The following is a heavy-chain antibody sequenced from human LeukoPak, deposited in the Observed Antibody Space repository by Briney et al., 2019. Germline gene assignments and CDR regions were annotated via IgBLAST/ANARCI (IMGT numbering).Heavy chain of an antibody. V-gene: IGHV3-48*03. J-gene: IGHJ5*02. Sequence: GGSLRLSCAASGFTFSSYEMNWVRQAPGKGLEWVSYVSGSGTTIYYADSVKGRFTVSRDNAKNSLYLQMNSLRAEDTALYYCARQVASGFDPWGQGTLVTVSS. CDR3: ARQVASGFDP. CDR2: VSGSGTTI. CDR1: GFTFSSYE.